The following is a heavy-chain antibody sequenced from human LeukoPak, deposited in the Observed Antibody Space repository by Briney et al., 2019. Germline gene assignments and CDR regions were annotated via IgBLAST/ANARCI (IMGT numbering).Heavy chain of an antibody. V-gene: IGHV1-69*05. CDR1: GGTFSSYA. J-gene: IGHJ4*02. D-gene: IGHD3-10*01. CDR2: IIPIFGTA. Sequence: SVKVSCKASGGTFSSYAISWVRQAPGQGLEWMGRIIPIFGTANYAQKFQGRVTITTDESTSTAYMELSSLRSEDTAVYYCAREPAVWFGELLGAGVFDYWGQGTLVTVSS. CDR3: AREPAVWFGELLGAGVFDY.